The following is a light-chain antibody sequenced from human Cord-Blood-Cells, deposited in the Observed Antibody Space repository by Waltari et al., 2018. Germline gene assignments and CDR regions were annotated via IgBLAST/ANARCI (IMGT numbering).Light chain of an antibody. Sequence: QSALTQPASVSGSPGQSITISCTGTSSDVGGYNYVSWYQQHPGKAPKLMIYDCSKWPPGVSNRFSGAKSGNTASLTISGRQAEDEAEYYCSSYTSSSTWVFGGWTKLPVL. J-gene: IGLJ3*02. CDR3: SSYTSSSTWV. CDR2: DCS. CDR1: SSDVGGYNY. V-gene: IGLV2-14*01.